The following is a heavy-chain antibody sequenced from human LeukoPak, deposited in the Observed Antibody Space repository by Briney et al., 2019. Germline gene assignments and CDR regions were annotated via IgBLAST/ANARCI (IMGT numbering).Heavy chain of an antibody. D-gene: IGHD5-18*01. CDR2: IYHSGSI. CDR3: AREYSYGYHYFDY. CDR1: GGSISSSNW. Sequence: SETLSLTCAVSGGSISSSNWWSWVRQPPGQGLEWIGEIYHSGSINYNPSLKSRVTISIDKSKNQFSLKLTSVTAADTAVYYCAREYSYGYHYFDYWGQGTLVTVSS. J-gene: IGHJ4*02. V-gene: IGHV4-4*02.